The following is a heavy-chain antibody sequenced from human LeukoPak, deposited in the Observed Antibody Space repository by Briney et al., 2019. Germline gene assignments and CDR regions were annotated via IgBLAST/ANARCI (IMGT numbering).Heavy chain of an antibody. J-gene: IGHJ4*02. Sequence: GASVKVSCKASGYTFTSYAMHWVRQAPGQRLEWMGWINPNSGGTNYAQKFQGRVTMTRDTSISTAYMELSRLRSDDTAVYYCARRPLGSWDWLPQNYFDYWGQGTLVTVSS. D-gene: IGHD3/OR15-3a*01. V-gene: IGHV1-2*02. CDR2: INPNSGGT. CDR3: ARRPLGSWDWLPQNYFDY. CDR1: GYTFTSYA.